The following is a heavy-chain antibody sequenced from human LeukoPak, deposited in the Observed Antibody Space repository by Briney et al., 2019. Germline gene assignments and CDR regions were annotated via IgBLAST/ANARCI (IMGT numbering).Heavy chain of an antibody. J-gene: IGHJ4*02. V-gene: IGHV3-30*03. D-gene: IGHD3-3*01. CDR3: ARHNKIFGVVSYFDY. CDR2: ISYDGSNK. Sequence: QSGGSLRLACAASGFTFSSYGMHWVRQAPGKGLEWVAVISYDGSNKCYVDSVKGRFTISTDSAKNSLFLQMDSLRAEDTAVYYCARHNKIFGVVSYFDYWGQGTLVTVSS. CDR1: GFTFSSYG.